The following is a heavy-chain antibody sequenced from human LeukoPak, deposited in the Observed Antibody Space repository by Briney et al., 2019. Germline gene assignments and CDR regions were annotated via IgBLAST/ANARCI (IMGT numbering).Heavy chain of an antibody. CDR2: IRSKAYGATT. V-gene: IGHV3-49*04. CDR3: TRSSSGWYSDY. CDR1: GFTFGDYG. D-gene: IGHD6-19*01. J-gene: IGHJ4*02. Sequence: PGRSLRLSCTASGFTFGDYGMSWVRQAPGKGLEWVGFIRSKAYGATTEYAASVTGRFIISRDDFKSIAYLQMNSLKTEDTAVYYCTRSSSGWYSDYWGQGTLVTVSS.